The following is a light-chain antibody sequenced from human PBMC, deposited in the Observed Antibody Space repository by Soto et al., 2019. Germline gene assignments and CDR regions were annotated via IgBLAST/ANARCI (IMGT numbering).Light chain of an antibody. CDR1: SNDVGIYNL. CDR3: CSYAGSNTYV. Sequence: QSALTQPASVSGSPGQSITISCTGTSNDVGIYNLVSWYQQHPGKAPKLVIYEVFRRPSGVSDRFSGSKSGNTASLTISGFQAEDEADYYCCSYAGSNTYVFRTGTKVTVL. V-gene: IGLV2-23*02. CDR2: EVF. J-gene: IGLJ1*01.